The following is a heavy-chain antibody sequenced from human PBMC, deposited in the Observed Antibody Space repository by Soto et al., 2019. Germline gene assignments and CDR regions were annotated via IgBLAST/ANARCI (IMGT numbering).Heavy chain of an antibody. J-gene: IGHJ3*02. Sequence: SETLSLTCTVSGGSISSYYWSWIRQPPGKGLEWIGYIYYSGSTNYNPSLKSRVTISVDTSKNQFSLKLSSVTAADTAVYYCASHKRGEYCSGGSCEHPGAFDIWGQGTMVTVSS. CDR3: ASHKRGEYCSGGSCEHPGAFDI. D-gene: IGHD2-15*01. V-gene: IGHV4-59*01. CDR1: GGSISSYY. CDR2: IYYSGST.